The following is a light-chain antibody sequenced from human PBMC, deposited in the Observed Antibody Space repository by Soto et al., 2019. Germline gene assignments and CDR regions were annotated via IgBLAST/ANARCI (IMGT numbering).Light chain of an antibody. CDR2: RDS. J-gene: IGLJ3*02. V-gene: IGLV3-9*01. CDR1: NIGSKN. CDR3: QVWDSSTAR. Sequence: SYELTQPLSVSVALGQTARVTCGGNNIGSKNVHWYQQKPGQAPVLVIYRDSNRPSGIPERFSGSNSGNTATLTISRAQAGDEADYYCQVWDSSTARFGGGTKLTVL.